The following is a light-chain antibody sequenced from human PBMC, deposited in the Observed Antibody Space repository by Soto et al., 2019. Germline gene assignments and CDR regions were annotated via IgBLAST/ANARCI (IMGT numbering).Light chain of an antibody. CDR1: QSISNSY. CDR3: QQYSTSVPT. V-gene: IGKV3-20*01. CDR2: GAS. Sequence: EIVLTQSPGTLSLSPGERATLSCRASQSISNSYLAWYQHTPGQAPRLLIYGASSRATGIPDRFSGSGSGTDFTLTISRLEPEDFAVYYCQQYSTSVPTFGGGTKVEI. J-gene: IGKJ4*01.